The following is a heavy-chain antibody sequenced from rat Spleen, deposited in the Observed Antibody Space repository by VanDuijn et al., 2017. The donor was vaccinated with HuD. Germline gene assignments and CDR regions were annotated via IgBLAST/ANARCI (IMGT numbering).Heavy chain of an antibody. CDR2: ITSGGSNT. CDR1: GFTFSNYG. Sequence: EVQLVESGGGLVQPGRSMKLSCAVSGFTFSNYGLHWIRQAPTKGLEWVATITSGGSNTYYRDSVRGRFSISRDNARSTLYLQMDSLRSEDTATYYCTTYSNWFPHWGQGTQVAVSS. V-gene: IGHV5-19*01. J-gene: IGHJ3*01. CDR3: TTYSNWFPH.